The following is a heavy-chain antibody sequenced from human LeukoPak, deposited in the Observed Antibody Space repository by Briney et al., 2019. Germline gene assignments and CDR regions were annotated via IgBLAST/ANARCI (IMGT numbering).Heavy chain of an antibody. Sequence: GGSLRLSCAASGFTFRDYEMNWVRQAPGKGLEWVSYISSSASTMHYADSVKGRFTISRDNARNSLSLQMNSLRVEDTAVYYCARVSYSSSYYFDYWGQGALVTVSS. CDR2: ISSSASTM. CDR3: ARVSYSSSYYFDY. CDR1: GFTFRDYE. V-gene: IGHV3-48*03. D-gene: IGHD6-6*01. J-gene: IGHJ4*02.